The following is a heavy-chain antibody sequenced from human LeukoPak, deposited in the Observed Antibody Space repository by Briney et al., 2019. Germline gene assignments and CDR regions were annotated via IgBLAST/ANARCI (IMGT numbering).Heavy chain of an antibody. CDR2: IKQDGSEK. D-gene: IGHD2-8*01. V-gene: IGHV3-7*01. CDR3: ARSNNAGFDY. Sequence: PGGSLRLSCAASGFTFSSYWMSWVRQALGKGLEWVANIKQDGSEKYYVDSVMGRFTISRDNPKNSLYLQMNSLRAEDTALYYCARSNNAGFDYWGQGTLVTVSS. CDR1: GFTFSSYW. J-gene: IGHJ4*02.